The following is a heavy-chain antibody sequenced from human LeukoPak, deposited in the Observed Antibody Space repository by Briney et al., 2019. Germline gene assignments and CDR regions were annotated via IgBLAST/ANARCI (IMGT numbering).Heavy chain of an antibody. J-gene: IGHJ4*02. V-gene: IGHV3-21*01. Sequence: GGSLRLSCAASGFTFSSYSMNWVRQAPGKGLEWVSSISSSSSYIYYADSVKGRFTISRDNAKNSLYLQMNSLRAEDTAVYYCARVPRAGQWLYYDYWGQGTLVTVSS. D-gene: IGHD6-19*01. CDR2: ISSSSSYI. CDR1: GFTFSSYS. CDR3: ARVPRAGQWLYYDY.